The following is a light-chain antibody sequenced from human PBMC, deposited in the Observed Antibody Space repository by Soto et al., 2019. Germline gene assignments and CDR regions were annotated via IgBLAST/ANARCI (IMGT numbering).Light chain of an antibody. CDR2: DVG. Sequence: QSALTQPASVSGPPGQSITISCTGTSSDVGGYNYVSWFQYHPGKAPKLMIYDVGNRPSGVSDRFSGSKSGNTASLTISGLQAEYETDYSCSSYRSTRIPYDSGAGTKVT. V-gene: IGLV2-14*03. J-gene: IGLJ1*01. CDR3: SSYRSTRIPYD. CDR1: SSDVGGYNY.